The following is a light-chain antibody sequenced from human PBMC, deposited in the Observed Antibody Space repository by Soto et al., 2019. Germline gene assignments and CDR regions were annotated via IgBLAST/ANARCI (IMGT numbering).Light chain of an antibody. J-gene: IGKJ4*01. CDR2: GAF. Sequence: EIVLTQSPGTLSLSPGERATLSCRASQTVAATFLSWYQQKPGQAPRLLIYGAFNRATGIPDRFIGGGSATDFTLTISRLEPEDFAVYYCQQFGDSRLTFGGGTKVEI. CDR1: QTVAATF. V-gene: IGKV3-20*01. CDR3: QQFGDSRLT.